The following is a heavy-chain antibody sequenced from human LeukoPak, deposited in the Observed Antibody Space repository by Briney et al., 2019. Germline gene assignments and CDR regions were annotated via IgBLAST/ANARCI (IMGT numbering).Heavy chain of an antibody. V-gene: IGHV4-61*01. CDR1: GGSVSSGSYY. CDR3: AREQKYSSSGDYFDY. J-gene: IGHJ4*02. D-gene: IGHD6-13*01. Sequence: SETLSLTCTVSGGSVSSGSYYWSWIRQPPGKGLEGIGYIYYSGSTNYNPSLKSRVTISVDTSKNQFSLKLSSVTAADTAVYYCAREQKYSSSGDYFDYWGQGTLVTVSS. CDR2: IYYSGST.